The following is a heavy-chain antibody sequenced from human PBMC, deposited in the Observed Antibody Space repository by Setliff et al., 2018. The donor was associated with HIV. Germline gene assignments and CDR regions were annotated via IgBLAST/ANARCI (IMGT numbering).Heavy chain of an antibody. J-gene: IGHJ5*02. V-gene: IGHV4-39*07. CDR2: IYYSGST. CDR1: GGSISSRNYY. Sequence: PSETLSLTCSVSGGSISSRNYYWGWIRQPPGKGLEWIGSIYYSGSTYYNPSLKSRVTISVDTSKNQFSLKLSSVTAADTAVYYCARGQPLTGEAHLFDPWGQGTLVTVSS. CDR3: ARGQPLTGEAHLFDP. D-gene: IGHD7-27*01.